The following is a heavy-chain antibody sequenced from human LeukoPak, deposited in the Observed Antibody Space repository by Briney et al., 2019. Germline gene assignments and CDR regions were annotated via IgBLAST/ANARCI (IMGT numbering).Heavy chain of an antibody. CDR3: AEDPFISGWFPGCFDY. V-gene: IGHV3-30*02. J-gene: IGHJ4*02. CDR2: IRYDGNNK. D-gene: IGHD6-19*01. Sequence: PGGSLRLSCAASGFTFDDYGMSWVRQAPGKGLEWVAFIRYDGNNKYYADSVKGRFTISRDNSKNTVYLEMNSLRPEDTAVYYCAEDPFISGWFPGCFDYWGQGVLVAVSS. CDR1: GFTFDDYG.